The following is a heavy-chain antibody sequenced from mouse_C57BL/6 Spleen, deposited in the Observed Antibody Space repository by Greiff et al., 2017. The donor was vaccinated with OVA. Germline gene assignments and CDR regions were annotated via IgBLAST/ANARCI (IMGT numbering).Heavy chain of an antibody. CDR1: GFNIKNTY. V-gene: IGHV14-3*01. J-gene: IGHJ2*01. CDR3: ARPITTVEGDYFDY. CDR2: IDPANGNT. D-gene: IGHD1-1*01. Sequence: DVQLVESVAELVRPGASVKLSCTASGFNIKNTYMHWVKQRPEQGLEWIGRIDPANGNTKYAPKFQGKATITADTSSNTAYLQLSSLTSEDTAIYYCARPITTVEGDYFDYWGQGTTLTVSS.